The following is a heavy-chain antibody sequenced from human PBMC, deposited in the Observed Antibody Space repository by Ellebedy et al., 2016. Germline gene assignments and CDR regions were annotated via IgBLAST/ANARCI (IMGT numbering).Heavy chain of an antibody. CDR3: ASFFGYSYGYPDFDY. CDR2: INPNSGGT. Sequence: ASVKVSXKASGYTFTGYYMHWVRQAPGQGLEWMGWINPNSGGTNYAQKFQGRVTMTRDTSISTAYMELSRLRSDDTAVYYCASFFGYSYGYPDFDYWGQGTLVTVSS. CDR1: GYTFTGYY. D-gene: IGHD5-18*01. V-gene: IGHV1-2*02. J-gene: IGHJ4*02.